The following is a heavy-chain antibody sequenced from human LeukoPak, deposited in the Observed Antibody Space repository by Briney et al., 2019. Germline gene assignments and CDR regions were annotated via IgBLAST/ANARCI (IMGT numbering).Heavy chain of an antibody. Sequence: GGSLRLSCAASGFTVSSNYMSWVRQAPGKGLEWVSVIYSGGSTYCADSVKGRFTISRDNSKNTLYLQMNSLRAEDTAVYYCAKATYYYGSGSPILAYWGQGTLVTVSS. V-gene: IGHV3-53*01. CDR2: IYSGGST. CDR3: AKATYYYGSGSPILAY. J-gene: IGHJ4*02. CDR1: GFTVSSNY. D-gene: IGHD3-10*01.